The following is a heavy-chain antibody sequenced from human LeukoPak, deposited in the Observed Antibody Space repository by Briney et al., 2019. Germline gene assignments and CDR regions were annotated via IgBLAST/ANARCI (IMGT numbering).Heavy chain of an antibody. CDR3: ARDRVGFGVDYFDY. CDR1: GGSFSGYY. J-gene: IGHJ4*02. V-gene: IGHV4-34*01. Sequence: PSETLSLTCAVYGGSFSGYYWNWIRQPPGKGLEWIGEINQSGSTNYNPSLKSRVTISVDTSKNQFSLKLSSVTAADTAVYYCARDRVGFGVDYFDYWGQGTLVTVSS. D-gene: IGHD3-10*01. CDR2: INQSGST.